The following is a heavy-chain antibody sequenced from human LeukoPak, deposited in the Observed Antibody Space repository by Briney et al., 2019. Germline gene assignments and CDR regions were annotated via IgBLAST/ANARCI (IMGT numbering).Heavy chain of an antibody. J-gene: IGHJ4*02. D-gene: IGHD1-26*01. CDR1: GFTFSSYA. V-gene: IGHV3-23*01. Sequence: GGSLRLPCAASGFTFSSYAMSWVRRAPGKGLEWVSAIGSSGGNTYYAGSVKGRFTISRDNSKNTLYLQMNSLRAEDTAVYYCAKGLNSGTYINFDYWGQGTLVTVSS. CDR3: AKGLNSGTYINFDY. CDR2: IGSSGGNT.